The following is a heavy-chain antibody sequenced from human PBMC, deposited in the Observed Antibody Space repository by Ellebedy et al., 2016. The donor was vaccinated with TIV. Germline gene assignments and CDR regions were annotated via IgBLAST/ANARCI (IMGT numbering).Heavy chain of an antibody. J-gene: IGHJ5*02. CDR1: GYSFTSYW. CDR3: ARLRGTVVTGSRWFDP. D-gene: IGHD4-23*01. Sequence: GESLKISXKGSGYSFTSYWIGWVRQMPGKGLEWMGIIYPGDSDTRYSPSFQGQVTISADKSISTAYLQWSSLKASDTAMYYCARLRGTVVTGSRWFDPWGQGTLVTVSS. CDR2: IYPGDSDT. V-gene: IGHV5-51*01.